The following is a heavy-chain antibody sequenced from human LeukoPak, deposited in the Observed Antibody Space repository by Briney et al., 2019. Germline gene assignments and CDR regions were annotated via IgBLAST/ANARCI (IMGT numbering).Heavy chain of an antibody. CDR1: GVSLSSYY. CDR3: ARERGNLRGDAFDI. D-gene: IGHD1-26*01. CDR2: IYSSGNT. Sequence: SETLSVTCTVCGVSLSSYYWTWMRPPAGTGLEWIGRIYSSGNTNYNPSLDSRVTMSIDTSKNQFPLKLSSVTAEDTGVYCCARERGNLRGDAFDIWGQGTMVTVSS. V-gene: IGHV4-4*07. J-gene: IGHJ3*02.